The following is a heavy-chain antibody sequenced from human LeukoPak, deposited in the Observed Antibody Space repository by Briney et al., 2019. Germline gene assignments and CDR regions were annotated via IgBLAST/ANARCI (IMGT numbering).Heavy chain of an antibody. Sequence: PSETLSLTCTVSGGSISSYYWSWIRQPPGKGLEGMGYIYYSGSTSYNTSLKSRLTISEGTSRNQFSLKLSSVTAADTAVYYCASLEYYYDTSGYISWGQGTLVTVSS. CDR2: IYYSGST. CDR3: ASLEYYYDTSGYIS. J-gene: IGHJ4*02. D-gene: IGHD3-22*01. CDR1: GGSISSYY. V-gene: IGHV4-59*01.